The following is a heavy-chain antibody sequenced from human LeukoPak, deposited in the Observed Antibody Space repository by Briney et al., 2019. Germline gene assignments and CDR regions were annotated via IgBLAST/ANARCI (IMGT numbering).Heavy chain of an antibody. V-gene: IGHV5-51*01. J-gene: IGHJ3*02. CDR2: IYPGDSDT. CDR3: ARPRTYYYGSGSPDAFDI. CDR1: GYSFTSYW. Sequence: GESLKISCKGSGYSFTSYWIGWVRQMPGKGLEWMGIIYPGDSDTRYSPSFQGQVTISADKSIGTAYLQCSSLKASDTAMYYCARPRTYYYGSGSPDAFDIWGQGTMVTVSS. D-gene: IGHD3-10*01.